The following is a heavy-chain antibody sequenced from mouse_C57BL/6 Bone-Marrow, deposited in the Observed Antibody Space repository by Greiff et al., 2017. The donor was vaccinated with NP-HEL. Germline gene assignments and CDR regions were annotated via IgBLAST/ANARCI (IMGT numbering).Heavy chain of an antibody. V-gene: IGHV1-72*01. CDR3: ARERDYYGRAWFAY. CDR2: IDPNSGGT. Sequence: QQPWAALLPPFSSFNLSCKASGYTFTSYWMHWVKQRPGRGLEWIGRIDPNSGGTKYNEKFKSKATLTVDKPSSTAYMQLSSLTSEDSAVYYCARERDYYGRAWFAYWGQGTLVTVSA. CDR1: GYTFTSYW. D-gene: IGHD1-1*01. J-gene: IGHJ3*01.